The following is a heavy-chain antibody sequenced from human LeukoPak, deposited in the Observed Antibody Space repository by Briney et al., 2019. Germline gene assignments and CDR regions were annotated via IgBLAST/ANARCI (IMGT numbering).Heavy chain of an antibody. CDR2: ISSSGSTI. Sequence: PGGSLRLPCAASGFTFSSYAMSWIRQAPGKGLEWVSYISSSGSTIYYADSVKGRFTISRDNAKNSLYLQMNSLRAEDTAVYYCARHGDGDYDWFDPWGQGTLVTVSS. J-gene: IGHJ5*02. D-gene: IGHD4-17*01. CDR1: GFTFSSYA. V-gene: IGHV3-11*01. CDR3: ARHGDGDYDWFDP.